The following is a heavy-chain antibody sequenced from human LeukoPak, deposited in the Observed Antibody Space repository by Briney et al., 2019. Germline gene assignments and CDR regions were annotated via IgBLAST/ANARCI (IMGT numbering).Heavy chain of an antibody. V-gene: IGHV1-18*04. CDR2: ISAYNGNT. D-gene: IGHD1-14*01. CDR1: GYTFTSYG. J-gene: IGHJ4*02. Sequence: SVXVSCKASGYTFTSYGISWVRQAPGQGLEWMGXISAYNGNTNYAQKLQGRVTMTTDTSTSTAYMELRSLRSDDTAVYYCARGYSSSNPNPLDYWGQGTLVTVSS. CDR3: ARGYSSSNPNPLDY.